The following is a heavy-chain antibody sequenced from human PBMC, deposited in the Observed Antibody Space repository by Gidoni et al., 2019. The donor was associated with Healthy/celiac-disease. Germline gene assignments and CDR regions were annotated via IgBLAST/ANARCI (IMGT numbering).Heavy chain of an antibody. Sequence: EVQLVQSGAEAKKPGATVKISCKVSGSTFTDYYMHRVQQAPGKGLEWMGLVDPEDGETIYAEKVQGRVTITADTSTDTAYMELSSLRSEDTAVYYCATGVRRYDSSGYYYMPVGYWGQGTLVTVSS. D-gene: IGHD3-22*01. J-gene: IGHJ4*02. CDR3: ATGVRRYDSSGYYYMPVGY. CDR1: GSTFTDYY. V-gene: IGHV1-69-2*01. CDR2: VDPEDGET.